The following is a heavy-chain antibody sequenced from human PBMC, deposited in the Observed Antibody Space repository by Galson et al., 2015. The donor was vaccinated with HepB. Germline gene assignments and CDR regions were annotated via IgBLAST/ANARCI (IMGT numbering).Heavy chain of an antibody. Sequence: SLRLSCAASGFTFSSYAMSWVRQAPGKGLEWVSAISGSGGSTYYADSVKGRFTISRDNSKNTLYLQMNSLRSEDTAVYYCAKVLGTTVTTSLFDYWGQGTLVTVSS. J-gene: IGHJ4*02. D-gene: IGHD4-17*01. CDR2: ISGSGGST. CDR3: AKVLGTTVTTSLFDY. CDR1: GFTFSSYA. V-gene: IGHV3-23*01.